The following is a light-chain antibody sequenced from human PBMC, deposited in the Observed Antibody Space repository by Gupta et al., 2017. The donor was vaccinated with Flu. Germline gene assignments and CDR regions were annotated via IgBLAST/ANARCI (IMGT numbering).Light chain of an antibody. CDR3: QVWDGGRDDSGL. V-gene: IGLV3-21*02. CDR2: NDS. CDR1: TIGSKS. Sequence: SYELTPPPSVSAAPGHTARMTCGGSTIGSKSAHWYQQKPGQAPVVVVYNDSDRPSGIPERFSGSRSGNTATLTINRVDAEDEADYYCQVWDGGRDDSGLFGGGTKLTVL. J-gene: IGLJ2*01.